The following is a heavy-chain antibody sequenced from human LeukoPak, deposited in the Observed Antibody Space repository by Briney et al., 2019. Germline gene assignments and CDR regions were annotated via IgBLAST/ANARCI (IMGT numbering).Heavy chain of an antibody. J-gene: IGHJ4*02. CDR1: GGSFSGYY. CDR2: INHSGST. D-gene: IGHD4-23*01. CDR3: ASADYGGNSLNY. V-gene: IGHV4-34*01. Sequence: SDTLSLTCALDGGSFSGYYWRSIRQPPGKCLGWIGEINHSGSTNYNPSLKSRVTISVDTSKNQFSLKLSSVTAADTAVYYCASADYGGNSLNYWGQGTLVTVSS.